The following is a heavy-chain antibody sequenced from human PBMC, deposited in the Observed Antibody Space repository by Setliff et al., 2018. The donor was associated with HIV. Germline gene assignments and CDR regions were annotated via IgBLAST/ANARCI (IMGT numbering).Heavy chain of an antibody. D-gene: IGHD3-10*01. CDR2: TNYRSKWNS. V-gene: IGHV6-1*01. Sequence: QRLSLTRAISGDSVSSKSAAWNWLRPSPSRGLEWEGRTNYRSKWNSDYVPSVKSRVTINPDTSKNKFSLQLNSVTPEDTAIYYCARGGDRDDNYHMIVWGKGTTVTVSS. CDR3: ARGGDRDDNYHMIV. J-gene: IGHJ6*03. CDR1: GDSVSSKSAA.